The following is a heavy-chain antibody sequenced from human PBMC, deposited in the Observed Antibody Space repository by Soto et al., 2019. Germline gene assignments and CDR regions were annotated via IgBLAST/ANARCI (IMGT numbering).Heavy chain of an antibody. D-gene: IGHD5-18*01. CDR1: GGSISSGGYS. V-gene: IGHV4-30-2*01. CDR2: IYHSGST. J-gene: IGHJ4*02. CDR3: ARASVDTAMVTPAYYFDY. Sequence: SETLSLTCAVSGGSISSGGYSWSWIRQPPGKGLEWIGYIYHSGSTYYNPSLKSRVTISVDRSKNQFSLKLSSVTAADTAVYYCARASVDTAMVTPAYYFDYWGQGTLVTVSS.